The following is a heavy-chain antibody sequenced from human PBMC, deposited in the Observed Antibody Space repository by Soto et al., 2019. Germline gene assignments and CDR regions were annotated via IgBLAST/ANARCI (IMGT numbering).Heavy chain of an antibody. CDR1: GFTFSSYA. Sequence: GGSLRLSCAASGFTFSSYAMSWVRQAPGKGLEWVSAISGSGGSTYYADSVKGRFTISRDNSKNTLYLQMNSLRAEDTAVYYCANQGAPYYCGMDVWGQGTTVTFSS. V-gene: IGHV3-23*01. J-gene: IGHJ6*02. CDR2: ISGSGGST. CDR3: ANQGAPYYCGMDV.